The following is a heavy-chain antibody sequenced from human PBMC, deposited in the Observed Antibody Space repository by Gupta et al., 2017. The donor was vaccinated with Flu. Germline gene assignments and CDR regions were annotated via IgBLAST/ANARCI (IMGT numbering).Heavy chain of an antibody. D-gene: IGHD2-2*01. V-gene: IGHV3-7*01. CDR2: IKQDGSEK. J-gene: IGHJ4*02. CDR1: GFTFSNYW. Sequence: AVSGFTFSNYWMNWVRQAPGKGLEWVANIKQDGSEKYYVDSVRGRFTISRDNAKSSLYLQMESLRAEDTAVYYCARGQMMPGNHDYWGQGTLVTVSS. CDR3: ARGQMMPGNHDY.